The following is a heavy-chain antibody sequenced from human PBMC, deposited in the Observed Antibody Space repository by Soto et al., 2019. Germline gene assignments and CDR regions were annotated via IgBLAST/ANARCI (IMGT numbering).Heavy chain of an antibody. D-gene: IGHD7-27*01. CDR1: GFTFSSYG. V-gene: IGHV3-30*18. CDR2: MSYDGSKK. J-gene: IGHJ6*02. CDR3: TKDGDPRYYYYGMDV. Sequence: QVPLVESGGGVVQPGRSLRLSCAASGFTFSSYGMHWVRQAPGKGLEWVAVMSYDGSKKFYADSVKGRFTISRDNSKNTLYLPMNSLRGDDTAVYYCTKDGDPRYYYYGMDVWGQGTTVTVSS.